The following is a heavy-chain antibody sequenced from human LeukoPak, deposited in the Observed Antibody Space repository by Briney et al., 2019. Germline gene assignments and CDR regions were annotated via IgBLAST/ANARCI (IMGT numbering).Heavy chain of an antibody. V-gene: IGHV1-8*01. CDR3: ARTRSTYDAFDI. J-gene: IGHJ3*02. Sequence: ASVKVSCKASGYTFTSYDINWVRQATGQGLEWMGWMNPNSGNTGYAQKFQGRVTMTRNTSISTAYMELSSLRSEDTAVYYCARTRSTYDAFDIWGQGTMVTVSS. CDR2: MNPNSGNT. CDR1: GYTFTSYD. D-gene: IGHD2/OR15-2a*01.